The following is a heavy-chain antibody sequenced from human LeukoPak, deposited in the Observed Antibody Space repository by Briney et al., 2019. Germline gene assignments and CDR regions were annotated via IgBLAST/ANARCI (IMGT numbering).Heavy chain of an antibody. CDR2: INPSGGTT. J-gene: IGHJ1*01. V-gene: IGHV1-46*01. CDR1: GYTFTSYY. CDR3: ARADDYYDSSGYYSGIYFQH. Sequence: ASVKVSFKASGYTFTSYYMHWVRQAPGQGLEWMGIINPSGGTTSYAQKFQGRVTMTRDTSTSTVYMELSSLRSEDTAVYYCARADDYYDSSGYYSGIYFQHWGQGTLVTVSS. D-gene: IGHD3-22*01.